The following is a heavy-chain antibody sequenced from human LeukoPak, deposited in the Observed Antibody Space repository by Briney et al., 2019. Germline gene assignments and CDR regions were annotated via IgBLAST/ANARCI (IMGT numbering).Heavy chain of an antibody. CDR1: GGSISSRNW. CDR2: IYHSGGT. V-gene: IGHV4-4*02. D-gene: IGHD6-13*01. CDR3: ARAKIAAAGYYGMDV. J-gene: IGHJ6*02. Sequence: SETLSLTCAVSGGSISSRNWWSWVRQPPGKGLEWIGEIYHSGGTNYNPSLRSRVTMSVDKSKNQFSLNLSSVTAADTAVYYCARAKIAAAGYYGMDVWGQGTTVTVSS.